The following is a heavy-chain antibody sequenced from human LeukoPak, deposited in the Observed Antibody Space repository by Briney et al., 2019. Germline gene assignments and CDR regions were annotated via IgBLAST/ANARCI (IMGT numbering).Heavy chain of an antibody. Sequence: ASVKVSCKASGYTFTVYFMHWVRPAPGQGLEWMGWINPNSGGTNYAQKFQGRVTMTRDTSISTAYMELSRLGSDATAVYYCARGAVPVFYYYMDVWGQGTTVTVSS. CDR2: INPNSGGT. CDR3: ARGAVPVFYYYMDV. V-gene: IGHV1-2*02. D-gene: IGHD2-2*01. J-gene: IGHJ6*03. CDR1: GYTFTVYF.